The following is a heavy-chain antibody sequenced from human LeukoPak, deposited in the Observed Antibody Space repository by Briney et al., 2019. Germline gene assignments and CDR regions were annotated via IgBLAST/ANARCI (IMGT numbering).Heavy chain of an antibody. D-gene: IGHD3-22*01. CDR2: IWYDGSNK. CDR3: ARAQYYYDSSGYLPGDY. Sequence: GRSLRLSCAASGFTFSSYGMHWVRQAPGKGLEWVAVIWYDGSNKYYADSVKGRFTISRDNSKNTLYLQMNSLRAEDTAVYYCARAQYYYDSSGYLPGDYWGQGTLVTVSS. V-gene: IGHV3-33*01. CDR1: GFTFSSYG. J-gene: IGHJ4*02.